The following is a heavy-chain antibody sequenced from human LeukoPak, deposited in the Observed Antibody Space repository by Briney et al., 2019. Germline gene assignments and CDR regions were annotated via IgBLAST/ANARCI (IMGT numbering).Heavy chain of an antibody. CDR2: ITRGSEFI. CDR1: GFTFSGNR. D-gene: IGHD2-21*02. CDR3: ARGALGVTNWFDP. V-gene: IGHV3-21*01. Sequence: GGSLRLSCAASGFTFSGNRMKWVRQAPGKGLEWVSSITRGSEFIYYADSVKGRFTVSRDNAKNSMYLQMNSLRAEDTALYYCARGALGVTNWFDPWGQGTLVTVSS. J-gene: IGHJ5*02.